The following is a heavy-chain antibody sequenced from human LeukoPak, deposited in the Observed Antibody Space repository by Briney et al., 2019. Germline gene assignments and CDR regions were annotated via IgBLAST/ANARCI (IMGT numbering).Heavy chain of an antibody. J-gene: IGHJ5*02. CDR3: AKGDSSSWLFSWFDP. D-gene: IGHD6-13*01. CDR1: GFTFDDYA. Sequence: PGGSLRLSCAASGFTFDDYAMHWVRQAPGKGLEWVSGISWNSGSIGYADSVKGRFTISRDNAKNSLYLQMNSLRAEDTALYYCAKGDSSSWLFSWFDPWGQGTLVTVSS. CDR2: ISWNSGSI. V-gene: IGHV3-9*01.